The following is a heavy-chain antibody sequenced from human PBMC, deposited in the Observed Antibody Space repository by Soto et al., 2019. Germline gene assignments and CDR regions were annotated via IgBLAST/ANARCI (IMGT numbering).Heavy chain of an antibody. V-gene: IGHV4-59*01. Sequence: QVQLQESGPGLVKPSETLSLTCTVSGGSISSYYWSWIRQPPGKGLEWIGYIFYSGSTNYNPSLRSRVAISVDTSKSQFSLKLSSVTAADTAVYYCARAGPGMDYWGQGTLVTVSS. CDR1: GGSISSYY. D-gene: IGHD3-10*01. CDR2: IFYSGST. CDR3: ARAGPGMDY. J-gene: IGHJ4*02.